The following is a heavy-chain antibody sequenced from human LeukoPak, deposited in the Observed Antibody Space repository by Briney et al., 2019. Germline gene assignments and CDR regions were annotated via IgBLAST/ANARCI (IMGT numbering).Heavy chain of an antibody. CDR3: ARESGYSYGSHVRNFDY. Sequence: SETLSLTCTVSGGSISSSSYYWGWIRQPPGKGLEWIGSIYYSGSTYYNPSLKSRVTISVDTSKNQFSLKLSSVTAADTAVYYCARESGYSYGSHVRNFDYWGQGTLVTVSS. J-gene: IGHJ4*02. V-gene: IGHV4-39*07. D-gene: IGHD5-18*01. CDR1: GGSISSSSYY. CDR2: IYYSGST.